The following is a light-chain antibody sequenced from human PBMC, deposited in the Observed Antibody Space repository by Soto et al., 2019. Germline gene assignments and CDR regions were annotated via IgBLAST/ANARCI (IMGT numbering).Light chain of an antibody. J-gene: IGLJ2*01. CDR3: AAWDHSLSVV. V-gene: IGLV1-47*01. CDR2: SDN. Sequence: QSVLTQPPSTSGTPGQWVNISCSGSSSNIGYSFVYWYQQLPGMAPKLLIYSDNQRPSGVPARFSASKSGTAASLAISGLRSEEEADYYCAAWDHSLSVVFGGGTKLTVL. CDR1: SSNIGYSF.